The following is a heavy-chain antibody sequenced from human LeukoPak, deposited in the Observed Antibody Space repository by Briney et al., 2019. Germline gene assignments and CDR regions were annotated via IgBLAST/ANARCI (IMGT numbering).Heavy chain of an antibody. CDR1: GFTFTTYA. D-gene: IGHD6-19*01. V-gene: IGHV3-23*01. CDR3: GRPTKFWLIRGDGVDV. Sequence: GGSLRLSRAASGFTFTTYAMTWVRQAPGKGLEWVSSIGAGGAATFYSDSVKGRFTISRDNSMNTLYLQMNSLRADDTAVYYCGRPTKFWLIRGDGVDVWGQGTTVTVS. CDR2: IGAGGAAT. J-gene: IGHJ6*02.